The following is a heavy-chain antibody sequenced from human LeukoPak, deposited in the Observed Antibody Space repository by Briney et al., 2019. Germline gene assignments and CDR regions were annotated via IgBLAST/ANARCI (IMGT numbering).Heavy chain of an antibody. CDR3: ARRYCSSTSCTKGFAFDI. D-gene: IGHD2-2*01. J-gene: IGHJ3*02. Sequence: KPSGTLSLTCAVSGGSISSSNWWSWVRQPPGKGLEWIGEIYHSGSTNYNPSLKSRVTISVDTSKNQFSLKLSSVTAADTAVYYCARRYCSSTSCTKGFAFDIWGQGTMVTVSS. CDR2: IYHSGST. CDR1: GGSISSSNW. V-gene: IGHV4-4*02.